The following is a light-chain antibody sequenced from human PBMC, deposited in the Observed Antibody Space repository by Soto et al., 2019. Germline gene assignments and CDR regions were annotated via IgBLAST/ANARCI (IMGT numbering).Light chain of an antibody. J-gene: IGLJ1*01. Sequence: VLTQPPSASGSPGQSVTIACTGTSSDVGGYAYVSWYQQHPGKAPKVIIYEVSKRPSGVPDRFSASKSGNTASLTVSGLQAEDEADYYCCSYAGSNTFVFGTGTKV. CDR1: SSDVGGYAY. CDR2: EVS. CDR3: CSYAGSNTFV. V-gene: IGLV2-8*01.